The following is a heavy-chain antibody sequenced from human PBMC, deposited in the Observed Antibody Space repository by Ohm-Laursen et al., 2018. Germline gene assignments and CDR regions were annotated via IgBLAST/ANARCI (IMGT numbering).Heavy chain of an antibody. Sequence: SLRLSCAASGFTFSDYYMSWIRQAPGKGLEYVSYISSSGDTIYYADSVKGRFTISRDNAKNSLYLQMTSLTAEDTAVYYCAREGGYDSPGNYYGMDVWGQGTTVTASS. J-gene: IGHJ6*02. CDR3: AREGGYDSPGNYYGMDV. CDR1: GFTFSDYY. V-gene: IGHV3-11*04. CDR2: ISSSGDTI. D-gene: IGHD5-12*01.